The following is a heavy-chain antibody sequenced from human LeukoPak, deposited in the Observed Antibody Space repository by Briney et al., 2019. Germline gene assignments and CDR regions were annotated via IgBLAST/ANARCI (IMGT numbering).Heavy chain of an antibody. CDR1: GYTFTGYY. CDR3: ARTSTAGTIYYYMHV. D-gene: IGHD6-13*01. V-gene: IGHV1-2*06. J-gene: IGHJ6*03. CDR2: ILPNSDTT. Sequence: ASVKVSCKASGYTFTGYYIHWVRQAPGQRLEWMGRILPNSDTTNYAQKSQGRVTLTRDTSISTAYMELSRLTSDDTAIYYCARTSTAGTIYYYMHVWGKGTAVTVSS.